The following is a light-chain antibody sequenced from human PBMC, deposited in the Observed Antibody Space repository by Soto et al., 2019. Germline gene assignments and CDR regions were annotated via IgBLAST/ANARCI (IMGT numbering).Light chain of an antibody. CDR2: EVS. J-gene: IGLJ1*01. Sequence: LTQPASVSGSPGQSITISCTGTSSDVGGYNYVSWYQQHPGKAPKLMIYEVSNRPSGVSHRFSGSKSGNTASLTISGLQAEDEADYYCTSYTSNNSRVFGTGTKVTVL. CDR3: TSYTSNNSRV. CDR1: SSDVGGYNY. V-gene: IGLV2-14*01.